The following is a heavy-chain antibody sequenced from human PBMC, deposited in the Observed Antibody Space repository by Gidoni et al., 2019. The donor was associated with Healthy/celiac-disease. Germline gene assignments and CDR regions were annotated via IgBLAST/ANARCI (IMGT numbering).Heavy chain of an antibody. CDR2: IFSNDEK. CDR1: GFSLSNARMG. CDR3: ARIRDVHYYGSGSYYNVRWYFDL. J-gene: IGHJ2*01. V-gene: IGHV2-26*01. Sequence: QVTLKESGPVLVKPTETLTLTCTVSGFSLSNARMGVSWIRQPPGKALEWLAHIFSNDEKSYSTSLKSRLTISKDTSKSQVVLTMTNMDPVDTATYYCARIRDVHYYGSGSYYNVRWYFDLWGRGTLVTVSS. D-gene: IGHD3-10*01.